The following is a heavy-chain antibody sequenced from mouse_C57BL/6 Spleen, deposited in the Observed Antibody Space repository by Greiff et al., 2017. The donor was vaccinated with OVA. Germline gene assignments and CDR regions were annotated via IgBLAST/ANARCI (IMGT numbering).Heavy chain of an antibody. J-gene: IGHJ4*01. CDR2: IDPNSGGT. Sequence: VQLQQPGAELVKPGASVKLSCKASGYTFTSYWMHWVKQRPGRGLEWIGRIDPNSGGTKYNEKFKSKATLTVDKPASTAYMQLSSLTSEDSAVDYCARYPSSGSSYLYAMDYWGQGTSVTVSS. D-gene: IGHD1-1*01. CDR3: ARYPSSGSSYLYAMDY. CDR1: GYTFTSYW. V-gene: IGHV1-72*01.